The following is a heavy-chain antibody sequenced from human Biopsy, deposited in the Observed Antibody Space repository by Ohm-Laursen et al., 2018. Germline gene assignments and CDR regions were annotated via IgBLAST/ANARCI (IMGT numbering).Heavy chain of an antibody. CDR1: GYTFTSYD. Sequence: ASVKVSCKASGYTFTSYDITWVRQASGQGPEWIGWLNPVSGNSNFGQKFRGRVTATSDTSISTAYMKLSGLTSDDTATYYCGRAVRNQLLTDPWGQGTLVTVTS. CDR2: LNPVSGNS. J-gene: IGHJ5*02. V-gene: IGHV1-8*01. D-gene: IGHD1-7*01. CDR3: GRAVRNQLLTDP.